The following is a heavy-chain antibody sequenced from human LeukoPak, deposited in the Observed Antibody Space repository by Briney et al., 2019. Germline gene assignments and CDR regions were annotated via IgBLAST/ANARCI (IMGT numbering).Heavy chain of an antibody. V-gene: IGHV3-7*03. CDR1: GFTFSSYG. CDR2: IKEDGSEK. CDR3: ARDYTGYFP. Sequence: PGGSLRLSCAASGFTFSSYGMSWVRQAPGKGLEWVANIKEDGSEKYYVDSVKGRFTISRDNAKNSLYLQMNSLRAEDTAVYYCARDYTGYFPWGQGTLVIVSS. J-gene: IGHJ5*02. D-gene: IGHD3-9*01.